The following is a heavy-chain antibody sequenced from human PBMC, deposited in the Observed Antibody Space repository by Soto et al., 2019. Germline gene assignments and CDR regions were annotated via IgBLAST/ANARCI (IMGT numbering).Heavy chain of an antibody. CDR1: GYTFSSYG. D-gene: IGHD3-22*01. J-gene: IGHJ6*02. CDR2: ISPYNDDT. CDR3: ARGGYYDSSGSRNYHYYGMDV. Sequence: ASVKVSCKASGYTFSSYGINWVRQAPGQGLEWLRWISPYNDDTKYAQKLQGRVTMTTDTSSRTAYMALRSLRSDDTAVYFCARGGYYDSSGSRNYHYYGMDVWGQGTTVTVSS. V-gene: IGHV1-18*01.